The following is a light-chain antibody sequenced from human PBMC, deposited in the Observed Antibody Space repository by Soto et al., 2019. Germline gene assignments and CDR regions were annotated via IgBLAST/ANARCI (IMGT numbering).Light chain of an antibody. CDR2: EVS. CDR1: SRDVGGYNY. V-gene: IGLV2-14*01. J-gene: IGLJ3*02. Sequence: QSALTQPASVSGSPGQSITISCTGTSRDVGGYNYVSWYQQHPGKAPKLMIYEVSNRPSGVSNRFSGSKSGNTASLTISGLQAEDDADYYCSSYTSSSTRVFGGGTKLTVL. CDR3: SSYTSSSTRV.